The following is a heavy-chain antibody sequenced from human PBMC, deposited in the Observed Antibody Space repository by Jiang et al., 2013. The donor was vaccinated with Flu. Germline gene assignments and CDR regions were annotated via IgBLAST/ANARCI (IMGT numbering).Heavy chain of an antibody. CDR2: ISGSGGST. Sequence: GLVQPGGSLRLSCAASGFTFSSYAMSWVRQAPGKGLEWVSAISGSGGSTYYADSVKGRSTISRDNSKNTLYLQMNSLRAEDTAVYYCAREGVYYDSSGYLGNWGQGTLVTVSS. V-gene: IGHV3-23*01. D-gene: IGHD3-22*01. J-gene: IGHJ4*02. CDR1: GFTFSSYA. CDR3: AREGVYYDSSGYLGN.